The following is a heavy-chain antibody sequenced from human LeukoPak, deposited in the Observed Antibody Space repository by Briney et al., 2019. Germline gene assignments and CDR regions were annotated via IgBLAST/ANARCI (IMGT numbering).Heavy chain of an antibody. Sequence: PGGSLRLSCAASGFTFSSSAMSWVRQAPGKGLEWVSYISSSGSTIYYADSVRGRFTFSRDNAKNSLYLQMNNLRAEDTAVYYCARKAKISVNFDYWGQETLVTVSS. CDR1: GFTFSSSA. D-gene: IGHD5/OR15-5a*01. CDR2: ISSSGSTI. V-gene: IGHV3-48*01. CDR3: ARKAKISVNFDY. J-gene: IGHJ4*02.